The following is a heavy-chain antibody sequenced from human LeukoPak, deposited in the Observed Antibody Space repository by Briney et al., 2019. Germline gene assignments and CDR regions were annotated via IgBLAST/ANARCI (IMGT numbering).Heavy chain of an antibody. Sequence: PGRSLRLSCAASGFTFSSYAMSWVRQAPGKELEWVSAISGSGGSTYYADSVKGRFTISRDNSKNTLYLQMNSLRAEDTAVYYCAKSGELLWFGELDYYMDVWGKGTTVTVSS. J-gene: IGHJ6*03. CDR3: AKSGELLWFGELDYYMDV. D-gene: IGHD3-10*01. CDR2: ISGSGGST. CDR1: GFTFSSYA. V-gene: IGHV3-23*01.